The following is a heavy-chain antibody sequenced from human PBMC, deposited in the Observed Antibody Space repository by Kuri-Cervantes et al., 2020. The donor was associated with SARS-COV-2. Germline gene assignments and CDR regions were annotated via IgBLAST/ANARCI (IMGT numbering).Heavy chain of an antibody. CDR1: GESFSDYY. J-gene: IGHJ4*02. D-gene: IGHD3-10*01. CDR2: MYYSGIT. CDR3: ARVRGVLGEVYFDY. V-gene: IGHV4-59*01. Sequence: SETLSLTCAVYGESFSDYYWGWIRQPPGKGLEWIGSMYYSGITNYNPSLKSRVTISVDTSKSQFSLKLSSVTAADTAVYYCARVRGVLGEVYFDYWGQGTLVTVSS.